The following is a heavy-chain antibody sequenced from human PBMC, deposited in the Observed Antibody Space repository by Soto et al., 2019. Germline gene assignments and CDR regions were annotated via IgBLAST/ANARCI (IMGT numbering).Heavy chain of an antibody. CDR3: ARAVAAAESF. D-gene: IGHD6-13*01. CDR1: GFTFSSYW. Sequence: GGSLRLSCAASGFTFSSYWMTWVRQAPGKGLEWVANINQDGSEIYYVDFVKGRFTISRDNGKNFLYLQMNNLRAEDTAVYYCARAVAAAESFWGQGTLVTVSS. CDR2: INQDGSEI. V-gene: IGHV3-7*04. J-gene: IGHJ4*02.